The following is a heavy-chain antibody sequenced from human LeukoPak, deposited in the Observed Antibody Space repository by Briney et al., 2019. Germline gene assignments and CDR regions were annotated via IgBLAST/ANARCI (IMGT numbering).Heavy chain of an antibody. J-gene: IGHJ4*02. CDR2: MNPNSGNA. CDR1: GYTFIRYD. D-gene: IGHD5-18*01. V-gene: IGHV1-8*01. CDR3: ARGIGYSYGYRSDY. Sequence: ASVKVSCKASGYTFIRYDINWVRQATGQGLEWMGWMNPNSGNAGYAQKFQGRVTMTRNTSIGEAYMELSSLTSEDTAVYYCARGIGYSYGYRSDYWGQGTLVTVSS.